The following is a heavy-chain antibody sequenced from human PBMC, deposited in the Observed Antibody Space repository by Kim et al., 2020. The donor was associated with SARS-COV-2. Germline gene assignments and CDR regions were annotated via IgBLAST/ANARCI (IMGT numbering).Heavy chain of an antibody. CDR1: GYTFTSYG. J-gene: IGHJ3*02. CDR3: ARDHPSFLGYCSSTSCRHDAFDI. Sequence: ASVKVSFKASGYTFTSYGISWVRQAPGQGLEWMGWISAYNGNTNYAQKLQGRVTMTTDTSTSTAYMELRSLRSDDTAVYYCARDHPSFLGYCSSTSCRHDAFDIWGQGTMVTVSS. CDR2: ISAYNGNT. D-gene: IGHD2-2*01. V-gene: IGHV1-18*01.